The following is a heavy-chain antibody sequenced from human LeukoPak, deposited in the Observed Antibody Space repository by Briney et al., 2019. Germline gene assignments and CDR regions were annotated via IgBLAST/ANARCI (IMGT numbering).Heavy chain of an antibody. CDR2: MNPNSGNT. Sequence: ASVKVSCKASGYTFTSYDINWVRQATGQGLEWMGWMNPNSGNTGYAQKFQGRVTMTRNTSISTACMELSSLRSEDTAVYYCARTLAVAGESWWFDPWGQGTLVTVSS. J-gene: IGHJ5*02. V-gene: IGHV1-8*01. CDR3: ARTLAVAGESWWFDP. D-gene: IGHD6-19*01. CDR1: GYTFTSYD.